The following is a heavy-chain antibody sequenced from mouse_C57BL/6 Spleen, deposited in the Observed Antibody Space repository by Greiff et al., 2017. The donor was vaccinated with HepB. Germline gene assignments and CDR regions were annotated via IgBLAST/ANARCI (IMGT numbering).Heavy chain of an antibody. CDR1: GFTFSDYY. J-gene: IGHJ1*03. Sequence: EVKLVESGGGLVQPGGSLKLSCAASGFTFSDYYMYWVRQTPEKRLEWVAYISNGGGSTYYPDTVKGRFTISRDNAKNTLYLQMSRLKSEDTAMYYCARGYGNYGYFDVWGTGTTVTVSS. CDR2: ISNGGGST. D-gene: IGHD2-1*01. CDR3: ARGYGNYGYFDV. V-gene: IGHV5-12*01.